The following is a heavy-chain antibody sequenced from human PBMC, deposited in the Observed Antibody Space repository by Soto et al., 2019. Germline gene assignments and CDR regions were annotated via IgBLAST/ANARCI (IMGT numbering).Heavy chain of an antibody. D-gene: IGHD3-10*01. V-gene: IGHV4-34*01. CDR3: ARGTLVRGVIHYGMDV. J-gene: IGHJ6*02. CDR1: GGSFSWYY. CDR2: INHSGST. Sequence: ASETPSLTCAVYGGSFSWYYWRWIRQPPGKGLEWIGEINHSGSTNYNPSLKSRVTISVDTSKNQFSLKLSSVTAADTAVYYCARGTLVRGVIHYGMDVWGQGTTVTVSS.